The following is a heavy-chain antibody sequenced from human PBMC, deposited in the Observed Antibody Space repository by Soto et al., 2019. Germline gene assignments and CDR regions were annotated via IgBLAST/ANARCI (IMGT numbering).Heavy chain of an antibody. CDR3: AKGPGLVASSGSPDS. CDR2: ISWNSASI. CDR1: GFTFDDFA. Sequence: EVQLVESGGGLVQPGRSLRLSCAASGFTFDDFAMHWVRQPPGKGLEWVSGISWNSASIVYADSVKGRFIISRDNAKNSLYLQLDSLGVEDTAFYYCAKGPGLVASSGSPDSWGQGTLVSVSS. D-gene: IGHD2-8*02. J-gene: IGHJ4*02. V-gene: IGHV3-9*01.